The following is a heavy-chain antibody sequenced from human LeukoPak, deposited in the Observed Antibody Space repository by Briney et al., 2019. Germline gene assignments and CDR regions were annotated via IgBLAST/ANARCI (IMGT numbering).Heavy chain of an antibody. CDR1: GFTFSNYW. J-gene: IGHJ1*01. Sequence: PGGSLRLSCEGSGFTFSNYWMGWVRQAPGKGLQWVANIKTDGSEKYYVDSVKDRFTISRDSAKNSLYLQMNSLRAEDTAVYYCATYSSLNRREFQFWGQGTLLTVSS. V-gene: IGHV3-7*01. CDR2: IKTDGSEK. CDR3: ATYSSLNRREFQF. D-gene: IGHD3-22*01.